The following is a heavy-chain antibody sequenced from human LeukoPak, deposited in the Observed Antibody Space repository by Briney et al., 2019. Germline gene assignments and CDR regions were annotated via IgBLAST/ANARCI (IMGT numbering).Heavy chain of an antibody. CDR3: AKCSGWFVRGKDYYYYYMDV. Sequence: GGSLRLSCAASGFTFSSYAMSWVRQAPGKGLEWVSGISGSGGSTYYADSVKGRFTISRDNSKDTLYLQMNSLRAEDTAVYYCAKCSGWFVRGKDYYYYYMDVWGKGTTVTVSS. CDR2: ISGSGGST. D-gene: IGHD6-19*01. J-gene: IGHJ6*03. V-gene: IGHV3-23*01. CDR1: GFTFSSYA.